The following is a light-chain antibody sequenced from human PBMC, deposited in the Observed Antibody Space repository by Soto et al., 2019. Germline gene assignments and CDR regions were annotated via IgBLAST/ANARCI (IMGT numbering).Light chain of an antibody. CDR1: QSLNTTS. Sequence: LTQCPGTLSLSPGARATLPGRARQSLNTTSLAWYQQTPGQAPRLLIYGVSSRASGTPDSISGSGSGTDFTLTISRLEPEDFAVYYCQQYGSSGTFGQGTKVDIK. CDR3: QQYGSSGT. V-gene: IGKV3-20*01. CDR2: GVS. J-gene: IGKJ1*01.